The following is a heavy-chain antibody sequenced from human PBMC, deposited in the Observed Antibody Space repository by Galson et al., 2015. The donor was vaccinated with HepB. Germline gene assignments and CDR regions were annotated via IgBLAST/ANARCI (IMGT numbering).Heavy chain of an antibody. Sequence: LRLSCAASGFTFSSYAMSWVRQAPGKGLEWVSAISGSGGNTYYADSVKGRFTISRDNSKNTLYLQMNSLRAEDTAVYYCAKDPGRYSGHDLGASVDYWGQGTLVTVSS. J-gene: IGHJ4*02. D-gene: IGHD5-12*01. CDR2: ISGSGGNT. V-gene: IGHV3-23*01. CDR3: AKDPGRYSGHDLGASVDY. CDR1: GFTFSSYA.